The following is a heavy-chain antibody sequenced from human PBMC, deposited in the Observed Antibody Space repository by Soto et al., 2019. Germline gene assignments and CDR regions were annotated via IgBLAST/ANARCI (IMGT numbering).Heavy chain of an antibody. D-gene: IGHD3-10*01. Sequence: PGGSLRLSCAASGFTFSTYAMHWVRQAPGKGLQYVSSINSNGGTTYYADSVKGRFTISRDNSESTLYLQMGSLRPEDMAVYYCARAGELWSNFDYWGRGILVTVSS. J-gene: IGHJ4*02. V-gene: IGHV3-64*02. CDR1: GFTFSTYA. CDR2: INSNGGTT. CDR3: ARAGELWSNFDY.